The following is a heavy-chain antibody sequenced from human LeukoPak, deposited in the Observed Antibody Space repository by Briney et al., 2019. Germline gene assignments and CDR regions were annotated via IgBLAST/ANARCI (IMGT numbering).Heavy chain of an antibody. Sequence: GGSLRLSCAASVFTFSSYWMNWARQAPGKGLEWVASINHNGNVNYYVDSVKGRFTISRDNAKNSLYLQMSSLRAEDTAVYYCARGGRPDYWGQGTLVTVSS. CDR1: VFTFSSYW. CDR2: INHNGNVN. CDR3: ARGGRPDY. D-gene: IGHD3-10*01. V-gene: IGHV3-7*01. J-gene: IGHJ4*02.